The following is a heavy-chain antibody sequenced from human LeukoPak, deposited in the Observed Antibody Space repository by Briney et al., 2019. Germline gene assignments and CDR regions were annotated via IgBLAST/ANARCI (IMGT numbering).Heavy chain of an antibody. Sequence: GGSLRLSCAASGFTFSSYSMNWVRQAPGKGLEWVSSISSSSSYIYYADSVKGRFTISRDNAKNSLYLQMNSLRAEDTAVYYCARLHGSGSLGFDYWGQGTLVTVSS. J-gene: IGHJ4*02. CDR3: ARLHGSGSLGFDY. D-gene: IGHD3-10*01. V-gene: IGHV3-21*01. CDR1: GFTFSSYS. CDR2: ISSSSSYI.